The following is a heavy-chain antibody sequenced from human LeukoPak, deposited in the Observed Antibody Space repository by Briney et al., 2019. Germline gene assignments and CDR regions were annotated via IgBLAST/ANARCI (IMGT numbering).Heavy chain of an antibody. Sequence: GGSLRLSCAASGLSFRMSWVRQAPGKGLEWVSYISSSGSTIYYADSVKGRFTISRDNAKNSLYLQMNSLRAEDTAVYYCARGDPTTDYYYGMDVWGQGTTVTVSS. CDR2: ISSSGSTI. J-gene: IGHJ6*02. V-gene: IGHV3-11*01. CDR1: GLSFR. CDR3: ARGDPTTDYYYGMDV. D-gene: IGHD1-26*01.